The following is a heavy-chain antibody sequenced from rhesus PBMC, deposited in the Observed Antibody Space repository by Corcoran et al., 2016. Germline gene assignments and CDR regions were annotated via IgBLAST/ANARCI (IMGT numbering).Heavy chain of an antibody. CDR2: IYGRGRST. V-gene: IGHV4-169*01. Sequence: QLQLQESGPGLVKPSETLSLSCAVAGGLINNTYWSWIRRAPGDGLKWIGNIYGRGRSTKNNPSLESRVTLSVDTSKNQLSLRLSSVTAADTALYYCAKEEDYGNRGHRFDVWGPGVLITVSS. J-gene: IGHJ5-1*01. D-gene: IGHD4-35*01. CDR3: AKEEDYGNRGHRFDV. CDR1: GGLINNTY.